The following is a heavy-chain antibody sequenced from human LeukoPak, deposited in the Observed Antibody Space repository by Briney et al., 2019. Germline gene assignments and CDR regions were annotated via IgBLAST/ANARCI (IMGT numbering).Heavy chain of an antibody. CDR1: GYRFTSYW. D-gene: IGHD3-9*01. CDR3: ARVANYDILTGSRFLDY. Sequence: GESPKISCKASGYRFTSYWISWVRQMPGKGLEWMGRIDPSDSYTNYSPSFQGHVTISADKSISTAYLQWSSLKASDTAMYYCARVANYDILTGSRFLDYWGQGTLVTVSS. V-gene: IGHV5-10-1*01. J-gene: IGHJ4*02. CDR2: IDPSDSYT.